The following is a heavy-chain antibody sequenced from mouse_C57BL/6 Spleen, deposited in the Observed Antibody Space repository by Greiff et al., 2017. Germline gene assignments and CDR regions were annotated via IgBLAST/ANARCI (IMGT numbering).Heavy chain of an antibody. CDR1: GFSLTSYG. CDR3: ARTPLTTRSMDY. V-gene: IGHV2-2*01. J-gene: IGHJ4*01. D-gene: IGHD1-1*01. Sequence: VMLVESGPGLVQPSQSLSITCTVSGFSLTSYGLHWVRQSPGKGLEWLGVIWSGGSTDYNAAFISRLSISKDNSKSQVFFKMNSLQADDTAIYYCARTPLTTRSMDYWGQGTSVTVSS. CDR2: IWSGGST.